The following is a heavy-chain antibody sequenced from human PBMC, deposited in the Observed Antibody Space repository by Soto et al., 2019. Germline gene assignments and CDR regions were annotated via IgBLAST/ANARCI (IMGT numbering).Heavy chain of an antibody. V-gene: IGHV4-39*01. J-gene: IGHJ6*02. CDR1: GGSVSSGSYY. D-gene: IGHD3-22*01. CDR2: IYYSGGT. CDR3: VRHDYYYDSTGYGKNGIDV. Sequence: SETLSLTCTVSGGSVSSGSYYWGWIRQPPGKGLEWIGSIYYSGGTYYNPSLKSRVTIFVDTSKNHFSLHLSSVTAADTAVYYCVRHDYYYDSTGYGKNGIDVWGQGTTVTVSS.